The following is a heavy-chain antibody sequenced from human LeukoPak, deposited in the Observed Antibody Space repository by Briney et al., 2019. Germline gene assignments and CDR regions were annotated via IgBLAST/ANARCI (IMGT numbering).Heavy chain of an antibody. D-gene: IGHD6-19*01. CDR2: ISSGSSYI. CDR1: GFTFSTYS. CDR3: ARETVAGTGDAFDV. J-gene: IGHJ3*01. Sequence: GGSLRLSCAASGFTFSTYSMNWFRRAPGKGLEWVSSISSGSSYIYYSDSLMGRFTISRDNAKNSLYLQMNSLRAEDTAVYYCARETVAGTGDAFDVWGHGTTVTVSS. V-gene: IGHV3-21*01.